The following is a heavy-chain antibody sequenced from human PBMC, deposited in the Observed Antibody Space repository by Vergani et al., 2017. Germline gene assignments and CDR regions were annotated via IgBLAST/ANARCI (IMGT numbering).Heavy chain of an antibody. Sequence: EVQLVESGGGLVQPGRSLRLSCAASGFTFDDYAMHWVRQAPGKGLEWVSGISWNSGSIGYADSVKGRFTISRDNAKNSLYLQMNSLRAEDTAVYYCAKLPGTTGPNFDYWGQGTLVTVSS. CDR2: ISWNSGSI. V-gene: IGHV3-9*01. D-gene: IGHD1-14*01. CDR3: AKLPGTTGPNFDY. CDR1: GFTFDDYA. J-gene: IGHJ4*02.